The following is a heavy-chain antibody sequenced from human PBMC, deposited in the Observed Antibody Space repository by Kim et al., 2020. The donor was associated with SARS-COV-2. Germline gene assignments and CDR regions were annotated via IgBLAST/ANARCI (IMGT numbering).Heavy chain of an antibody. Sequence: SETLSLTCAVYGGSFSGYYWSWIRQPPGKGLEWIGEINHSGSTNYNPSLKNRVTISVDTSKNQFSLKLSSVTAADTAVYYCARARTALDYWGQGTLVTVSS. J-gene: IGHJ4*02. CDR2: INHSGST. V-gene: IGHV4-34*01. D-gene: IGHD5-18*01. CDR3: ARARTALDY. CDR1: GGSFSGYY.